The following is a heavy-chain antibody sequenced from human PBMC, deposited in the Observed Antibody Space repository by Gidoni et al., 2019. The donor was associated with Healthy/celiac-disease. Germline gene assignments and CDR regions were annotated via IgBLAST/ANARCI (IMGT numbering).Heavy chain of an antibody. CDR1: GFPFSDYY. Sequence: QVQLVESGGGLVKPGGYLRLSCAASGFPFSDYYMSWIRQAPGKGLEWVSYISSSSSYTNYADSVKGRFTISRDNAKNSLYLQMNSLRAEDTAVYYCARVSGGYGDYLSDWGQGTTVTVSS. CDR3: ARVSGGYGDYLSD. D-gene: IGHD4-17*01. V-gene: IGHV3-11*05. CDR2: ISSSSSYT. J-gene: IGHJ6*02.